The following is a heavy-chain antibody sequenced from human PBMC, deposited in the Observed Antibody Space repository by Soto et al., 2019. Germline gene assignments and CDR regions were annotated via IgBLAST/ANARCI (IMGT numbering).Heavy chain of an antibody. CDR2: INAAIGNT. CDR3: ARRNVYGSGSYSFDY. V-gene: IGHV1-3*01. Sequence: SVKVSCKASGYTFTNYVMHWLRQAPGQRLEWMGWINAAIGNTKYSQKFQGSVTITRDTSANTAYMELSSLRSEDTAVYYCARRNVYGSGSYSFDYWGQGTLVTVSS. J-gene: IGHJ4*02. D-gene: IGHD3-10*01. CDR1: GYTFTNYV.